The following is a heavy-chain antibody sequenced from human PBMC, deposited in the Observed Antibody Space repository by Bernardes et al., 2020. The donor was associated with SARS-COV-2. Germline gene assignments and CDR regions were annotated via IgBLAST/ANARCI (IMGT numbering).Heavy chain of an antibody. CDR2: IRSKAYGGTT. CDR1: GFTFGDYA. D-gene: IGHD4-17*01. CDR3: TRDTSRMTTQRYYYGMDV. Sequence: GGSLRLSCTASGFTFGDYAMSWVRQAPGKGLEWVGFIRSKAYGGTTEYAASVKGRFTISRDDSKSIAYLQMNSLKTEDTAVYYCTRDTSRMTTQRYYYGMDVWGQGTTVTVSS. V-gene: IGHV3-49*04. J-gene: IGHJ6*02.